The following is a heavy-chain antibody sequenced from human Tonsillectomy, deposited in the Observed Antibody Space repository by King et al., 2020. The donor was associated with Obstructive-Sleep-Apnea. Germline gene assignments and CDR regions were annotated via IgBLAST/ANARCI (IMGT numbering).Heavy chain of an antibody. Sequence: VQLVESGGGLVKPGGSLRLSCAASGFFFSNAWMSWVRQAPGKGLEWVGRIKSKTDGGTTDYAAPVKGRFSISRDDSKEILYLQMNSLKIEDTAVYFCTTVDSTGWYVEDFDYWGQEPWSPSPQ. D-gene: IGHD6-19*01. J-gene: IGHJ4*01. CDR2: IKSKTDGGTT. CDR1: GFFFSNAW. CDR3: TTVDSTGWYVEDFDY. V-gene: IGHV3-15*01.